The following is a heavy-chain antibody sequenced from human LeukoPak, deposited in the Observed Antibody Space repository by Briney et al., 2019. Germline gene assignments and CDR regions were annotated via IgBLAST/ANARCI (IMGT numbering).Heavy chain of an antibody. CDR3: AKDLLEAAADGTDV. J-gene: IGHJ6*02. CDR1: GFTFSSYG. D-gene: IGHD6-13*01. Sequence: GGSLRLSCAASGFTFSSYGMPWVRQAPGKGLEWVAVISYDGSNKYYADSAKGRFTISRDNSKNTLYLQMNSLRAEDTAVYYCAKDLLEAAADGTDVWGQGTTVTVSS. CDR2: ISYDGSNK. V-gene: IGHV3-30*18.